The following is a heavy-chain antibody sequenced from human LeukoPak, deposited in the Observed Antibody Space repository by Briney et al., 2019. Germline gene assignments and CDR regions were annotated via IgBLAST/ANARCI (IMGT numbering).Heavy chain of an antibody. Sequence: ASVKVSCKASGYTFTSYYMHWVRQAPGQGLEWMGWINPNSGGTNYAQKFQGRVTMTRDTSISTAYMELSRLRSDDTAVYYCARAQGYCSSTSCYRYYFDCWGQGTLVTVSS. J-gene: IGHJ4*02. V-gene: IGHV1-2*02. CDR2: INPNSGGT. CDR3: ARAQGYCSSTSCYRYYFDC. CDR1: GYTFTSYY. D-gene: IGHD2-2*01.